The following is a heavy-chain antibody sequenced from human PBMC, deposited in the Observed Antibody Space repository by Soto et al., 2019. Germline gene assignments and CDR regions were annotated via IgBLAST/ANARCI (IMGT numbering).Heavy chain of an antibody. Sequence: QVQLQQWGAGLLKPSETLSLTCAVYGGSFSGYYWTWIRQPPGTGLEWIGEINHSGSTNYNPSLKSRVTLSVDTSKNQCSLKLTSVTAADTAVYYCARAKITGLFDYWGQGTLVTVSS. J-gene: IGHJ4*02. CDR2: INHSGST. CDR3: ARAKITGLFDY. D-gene: IGHD2-8*02. CDR1: GGSFSGYY. V-gene: IGHV4-34*01.